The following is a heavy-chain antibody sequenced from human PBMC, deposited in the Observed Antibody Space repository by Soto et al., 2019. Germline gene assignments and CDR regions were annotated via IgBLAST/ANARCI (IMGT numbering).Heavy chain of an antibody. J-gene: IGHJ4*02. D-gene: IGHD3-10*01. V-gene: IGHV4-31*03. CDR2: IYYSGST. CDR1: GGSISSGGYY. CDR3: ARGPGTMAKIDY. Sequence: QVQLQESGPGLVKPSQTLSLTCTVSGGSISSGGYYWSWIRQHPGKGLEWIGYIYYSGSTYHNPSLKSRVTISVDTSKNQFARKLSSVTAADTAVYYCARGPGTMAKIDYWGQGTLVTVSS.